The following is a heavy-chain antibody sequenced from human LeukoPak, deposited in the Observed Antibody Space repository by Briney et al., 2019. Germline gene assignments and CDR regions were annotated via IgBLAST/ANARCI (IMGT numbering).Heavy chain of an antibody. CDR1: GFTFSSYD. V-gene: IGHV3-13*01. Sequence: PGGSLRLSCAASGFTFSSYDMHWVRQAAGKGLGWVSAIGTAGDTYYPGSVKGRFTISRENAKNSLYLQMNSLRAGDTAVYYCARGLYYYYDSSGYYPDDAFDIWGQGTMVTVSS. D-gene: IGHD3-22*01. J-gene: IGHJ3*02. CDR2: IGTAGDT. CDR3: ARGLYYYYDSSGYYPDDAFDI.